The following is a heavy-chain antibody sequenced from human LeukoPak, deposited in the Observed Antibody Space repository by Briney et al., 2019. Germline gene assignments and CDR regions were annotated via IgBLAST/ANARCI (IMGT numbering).Heavy chain of an antibody. CDR2: ISAYNGNT. Sequence: ASVKVSCKASGYTFTSYVISWVRQAPGQGLEWMGWISAYNGNTNYAQKLQGRVTMTTDTSTSTAYMELRSLRSDDTAVYFCARAAMAASDTRYFILWGQGTLVTVSS. CDR3: ARAAMAASDTRYFIL. D-gene: IGHD6-13*01. CDR1: GYTFTSYV. V-gene: IGHV1-18*01. J-gene: IGHJ1*01.